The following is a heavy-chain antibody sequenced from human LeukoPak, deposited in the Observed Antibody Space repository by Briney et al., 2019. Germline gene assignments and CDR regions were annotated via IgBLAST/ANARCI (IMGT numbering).Heavy chain of an antibody. CDR2: ISGSGGST. CDR1: GFTFSSYA. V-gene: IGHV3-23*01. CDR3: ARAIAAAGIYYYYYYYMDV. Sequence: PGGSLRLSCAASGFTFSSYAMSWVRQAPGKGLEWVSAISGSGGSTYYADSVKGRFTISRDNSKNTLYLQMNSLRAEDTALYYCARAIAAAGIYYYYYYYMDVWGKGTTVTVSS. J-gene: IGHJ6*03. D-gene: IGHD6-13*01.